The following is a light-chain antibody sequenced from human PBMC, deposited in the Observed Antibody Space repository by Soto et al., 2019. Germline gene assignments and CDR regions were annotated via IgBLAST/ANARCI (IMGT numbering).Light chain of an antibody. V-gene: IGLV2-8*01. Sequence: PGQSVTISCTGTSSDVCGYNYVSWYQQYPGRAPKLMIYEVTKRPSGVPDRFSGSKSGNTASLTVSGLQAEDEADYYCSSYAASNNFYFVFGGGTQLTVL. CDR2: EVT. CDR3: SSYAASNNFYFV. CDR1: SSDVCGYNY. J-gene: IGLJ3*02.